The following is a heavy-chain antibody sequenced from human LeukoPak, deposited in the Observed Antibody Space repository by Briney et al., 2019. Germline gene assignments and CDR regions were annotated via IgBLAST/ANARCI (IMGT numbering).Heavy chain of an antibody. Sequence: PGGSLRLSCAVSGLTFNNYAMRWVRQAPGKGLEWVSAISKSGDHTYYAASAKGRFTIYRDNSKNTQYLQMNSLRAEDTAVYYCATSWGPDTSAFRWGRDGMDVWGQGTTVIVS. V-gene: IGHV3-23*01. D-gene: IGHD3-16*01. J-gene: IGHJ6*02. CDR3: ATSWGPDTSAFRWGRDGMDV. CDR1: GLTFNNYA. CDR2: ISKSGDHT.